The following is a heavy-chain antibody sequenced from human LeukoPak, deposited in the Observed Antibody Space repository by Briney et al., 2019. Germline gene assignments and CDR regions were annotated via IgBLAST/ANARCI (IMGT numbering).Heavy chain of an antibody. Sequence: GGSLRLSCVASGFTFNNYAMSWVRQAPGKGLEWVANIKQDGSEKYYVDSVKGRFTISRDNAENSLSLQMNSLRAEDTAVYYCASAGGDSRSPLPFYYWGQGTLVTVSS. CDR1: GFTFNNYA. CDR2: IKQDGSEK. J-gene: IGHJ4*02. CDR3: ASAGGDSRSPLPFYY. V-gene: IGHV3-7*03. D-gene: IGHD6-6*01.